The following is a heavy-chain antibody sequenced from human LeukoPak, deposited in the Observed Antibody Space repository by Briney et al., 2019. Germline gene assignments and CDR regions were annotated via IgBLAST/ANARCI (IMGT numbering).Heavy chain of an antibody. Sequence: QAGGSLRLSCAASGFTFSSYGMHWVRQAPDKGLEWVAFIRYDGNSKDYADSVKGRFTISRDNSKNTLYLQMNGLRGEDTALYYCAKGGGYSYENYYYYMDVWGKGTTVTVSS. D-gene: IGHD5-18*01. CDR2: IRYDGNSK. J-gene: IGHJ6*03. V-gene: IGHV3-30*02. CDR3: AKGGGYSYENYYYYMDV. CDR1: GFTFSSYG.